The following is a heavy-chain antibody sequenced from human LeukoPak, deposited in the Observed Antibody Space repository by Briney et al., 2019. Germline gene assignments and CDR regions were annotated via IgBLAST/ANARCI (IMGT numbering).Heavy chain of an antibody. CDR1: GFTFSSYG. D-gene: IGHD3-3*01. CDR2: ISGSGDST. Sequence: GGSLRLSCAASGFTFSSYGMSWVRQAPGKGLEWVAAISGSGDSTYYAEDSAKGRFTISRDNSKNTLYLQMNSLRAEDTAVYYCAKGSGSYGQDLYYWGQGTLVTVSS. V-gene: IGHV3-23*01. J-gene: IGHJ4*02. CDR3: AKGSGSYGQDLYY.